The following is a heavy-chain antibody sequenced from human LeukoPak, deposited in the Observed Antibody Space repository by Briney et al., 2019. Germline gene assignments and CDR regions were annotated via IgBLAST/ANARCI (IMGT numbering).Heavy chain of an antibody. J-gene: IGHJ5*02. CDR1: GGTISSSGSY. D-gene: IGHD6-6*01. CDR2: IYYSGNT. Sequence: SETLSLTCTVSGGTISSSGSYWGWLRQPPGKGLEWIGSIYYSGNTYNPSLKSRATISVDTSKNQFSLNLTSVNAADTAVYYCARVMAARREDLNWFDPWGQGTLVTVSS. CDR3: ARVMAARREDLNWFDP. V-gene: IGHV4-39*07.